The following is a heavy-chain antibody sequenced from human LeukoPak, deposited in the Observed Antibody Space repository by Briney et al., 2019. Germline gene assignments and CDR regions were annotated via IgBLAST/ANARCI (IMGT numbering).Heavy chain of an antibody. V-gene: IGHV1-18*04. J-gene: IGHJ4*02. D-gene: IGHD3-10*01. Sequence: EASVKVSCKASGYTFTGYYMHWVRQAPGQGLEWMGWISAYNGNTNYAQKLQGRVTMTTDTSTSTAYMELRSLRSDDTAVYYCARAGRWFGESNFDYWGQGTLVTVSS. CDR3: ARAGRWFGESNFDY. CDR1: GYTFTGYY. CDR2: ISAYNGNT.